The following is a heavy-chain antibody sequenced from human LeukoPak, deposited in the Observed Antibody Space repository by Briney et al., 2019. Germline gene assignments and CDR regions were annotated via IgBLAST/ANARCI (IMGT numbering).Heavy chain of an antibody. CDR1: GFSFSSYA. D-gene: IGHD4-17*01. CDR2: IWYDGSNQ. V-gene: IGHV3-33*06. Sequence: PGGSLRLSCAASGFSFSSYAMHWVRQAPGKGLEWVAVIWYDGSNQYYADSVRGRFTISRDNSKNTLHLQMNSLRAEDTAAYYCVKSGPDFGDLPSEYYFDFWGQGTWSPSPQ. J-gene: IGHJ4*02. CDR3: VKSGPDFGDLPSEYYFDF.